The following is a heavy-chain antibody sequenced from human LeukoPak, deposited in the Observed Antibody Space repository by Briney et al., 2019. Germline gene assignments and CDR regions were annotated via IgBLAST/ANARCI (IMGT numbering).Heavy chain of an antibody. D-gene: IGHD3-10*01. V-gene: IGHV4-34*01. J-gene: IGHJ4*02. CDR2: INHSGST. CDR3: ARAVYYGSGSYYNFRY. Sequence: SETLSLTSAVYGGSFSGYYWSWIRQPPGRGLEWIGEINHSGSTNYNPSLKSRVTISVDTSKNQFSLKLSSVTAADTAVYYCARAVYYGSGSYYNFRYWGQGTLVTVSS. CDR1: GGSFSGYY.